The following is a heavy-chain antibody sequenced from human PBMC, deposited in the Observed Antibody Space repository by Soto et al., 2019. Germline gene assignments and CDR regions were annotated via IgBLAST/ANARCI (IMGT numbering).Heavy chain of an antibody. CDR1: GFTFSSSA. Sequence: PGGSLSLCCSTFGFTFSSSAMHWVRQAPGKGLEYVSSISNDEIRTYYGDLVKGRFTISRDNFEHTLYLQMSSLRAEDTALYYCVKGLPYSSSWYERAFDIWGQGTMVTVSS. J-gene: IGHJ3*02. D-gene: IGHD6-13*01. V-gene: IGHV3-64D*08. CDR2: ISNDEIRT. CDR3: VKGLPYSSSWYERAFDI.